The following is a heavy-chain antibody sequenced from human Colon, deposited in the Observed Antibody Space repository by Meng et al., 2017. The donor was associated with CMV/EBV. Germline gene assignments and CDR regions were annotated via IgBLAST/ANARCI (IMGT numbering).Heavy chain of an antibody. D-gene: IGHD2-2*01. CDR2: IKNKVRGATT. Sequence: SGAGSGFTFSSPWLTGVHQGAGKGMEWVGRIKNKVRGATTDYAAPVKGRFTISRDDSKNMLYLQMNSLKTEDTAVYYCTTENYGLVDWGQGTLVTVSS. V-gene: IGHV3-15*07. CDR3: TTENYGLVD. CDR1: GFTFSSPW. J-gene: IGHJ4*02.